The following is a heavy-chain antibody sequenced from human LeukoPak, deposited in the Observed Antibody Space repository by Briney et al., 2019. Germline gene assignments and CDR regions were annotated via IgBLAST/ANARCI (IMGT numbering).Heavy chain of an antibody. J-gene: IGHJ4*02. V-gene: IGHV3-23*01. CDR3: AKEGVGCSSTSCWNYFDY. D-gene: IGHD2-2*01. CDR1: GFTFSNAW. CDR2: ISGSGGST. Sequence: GGSLRLSCAASGFTFSNAWVSWVRQAPGKGLEWVSAISGSGGSTYYADSVKGRFTISRDNSKNTLYLQMNSLRAEDAAVYYCAKEGVGCSSTSCWNYFDYWGQGTLVTVSS.